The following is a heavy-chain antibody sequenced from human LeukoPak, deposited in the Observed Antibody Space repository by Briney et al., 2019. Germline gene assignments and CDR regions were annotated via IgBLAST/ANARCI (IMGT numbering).Heavy chain of an antibody. CDR1: GFTFTNYA. Sequence: GGSLRLSCAASGFTFTNYAMSWVRQAPGKGLEWVSTIGSGGSTYYADSVKGRFTISRDDSKNTLYLQMNSLRAEDTAVYYCAKLGLKLGGDYWGQGALVTVSS. D-gene: IGHD3-16*01. CDR3: AKLGLKLGGDY. CDR2: IGSGGST. J-gene: IGHJ4*02. V-gene: IGHV3-23*01.